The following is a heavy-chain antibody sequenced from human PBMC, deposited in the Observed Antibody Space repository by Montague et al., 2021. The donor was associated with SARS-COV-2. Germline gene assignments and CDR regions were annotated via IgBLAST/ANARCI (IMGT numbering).Heavy chain of an antibody. V-gene: IGHV4-34*01. Sequence: SETLSLTCAVYGGSFSDYHWTWIRQSPGGGLEWIGQINHGGSTKYNPSLKSRVTISIDTSKNQFSLKLTSVTAADTAVYYCARGDPGYWGQGTLVTVSS. D-gene: IGHD1-1*01. J-gene: IGHJ4*02. CDR1: GGSFSDYH. CDR2: INHGGST. CDR3: ARGDPGY.